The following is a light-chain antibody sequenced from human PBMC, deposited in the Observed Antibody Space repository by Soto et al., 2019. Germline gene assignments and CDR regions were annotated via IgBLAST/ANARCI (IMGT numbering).Light chain of an antibody. CDR3: HQYGSSPGT. CDR1: QSVRGN. V-gene: IGKV3D-15*02. CDR2: GAS. J-gene: IGKJ1*01. Sequence: EIVMMQSPATLSVSPGERATLSCRASQSVRGNLAWYQQKRGQAPRLLIWGASIRAADLPDRFSGGGSETDFTLTISRLETEGFAVYYCHQYGSSPGTFGQGTKVDIK.